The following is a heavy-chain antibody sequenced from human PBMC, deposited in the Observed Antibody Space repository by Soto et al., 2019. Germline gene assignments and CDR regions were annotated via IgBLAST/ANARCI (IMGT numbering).Heavy chain of an antibody. V-gene: IGHV4-31*03. J-gene: IGHJ5*02. Sequence: QVQLQESGPGLVKPSQTLSLTCTVSGGSISSGGYYWSWIRQHPGKGLEGIGYIYYSGSTYYNPSLKSRVTISVDTSKNQFSLKLSSVTAADTAVYYCARTDYGGNSVLDPWGQGTLVTVSS. CDR1: GGSISSGGYY. D-gene: IGHD4-17*01. CDR2: IYYSGST. CDR3: ARTDYGGNSVLDP.